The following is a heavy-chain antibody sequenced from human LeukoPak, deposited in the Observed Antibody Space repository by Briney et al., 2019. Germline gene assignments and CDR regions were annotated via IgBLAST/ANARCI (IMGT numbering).Heavy chain of an antibody. V-gene: IGHV3-30-3*01. J-gene: IGHJ2*01. CDR1: GFTFSSYA. Sequence: PGRSLRLSCAASGFTFSSYAMHWVRQAPGKGLEWVAVISYDGSNKYYADSVKGRFTISRDNSKNTLYLQMNSLRAEDTAVYYCARVKGIVWYFDLWGRGTLVTVSS. D-gene: IGHD2-15*01. CDR2: ISYDGSNK. CDR3: ARVKGIVWYFDL.